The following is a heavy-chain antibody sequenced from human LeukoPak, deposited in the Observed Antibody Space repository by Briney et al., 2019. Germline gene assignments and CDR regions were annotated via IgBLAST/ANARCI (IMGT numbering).Heavy chain of an antibody. CDR1: GYTLTELS. V-gene: IGHV1-24*01. CDR2: FDPEDGET. D-gene: IGHD1-7*01. CDR3: ATGNLELQGFDY. Sequence: ASVKVSCKVSGYTLTELSMHWVRQAPGKGLEWMGGFDPEDGETIYAQKFQGRVTMTEDTSTDTAYMELSSLRSEDTAVYYCATGNLELQGFDYWGQGTLVTVSS. J-gene: IGHJ4*02.